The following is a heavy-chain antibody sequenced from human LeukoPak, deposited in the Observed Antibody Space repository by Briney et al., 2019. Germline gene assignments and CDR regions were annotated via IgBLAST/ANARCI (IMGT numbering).Heavy chain of an antibody. CDR3: ARVGDSSGWFFDY. CDR1: GYTFTNYY. CDR2: INPGDGGA. V-gene: IGHV1-46*01. J-gene: IGHJ4*02. D-gene: IGHD6-19*01. Sequence: ASVKVSCKASGYTFTNYYMYWLRQAPGQGLEWMGIINPGDGGATYAQNFQGRVTMTRDTSTSTVYMELSSLRSVDTAVYYCARVGDSSGWFFDYWGQGTLVTVSS.